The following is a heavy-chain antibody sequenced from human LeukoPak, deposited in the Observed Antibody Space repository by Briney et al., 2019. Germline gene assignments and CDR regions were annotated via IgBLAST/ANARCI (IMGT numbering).Heavy chain of an antibody. Sequence: GGSLRLSCAASGFTFSSYGMHWVRQAPGKGLEWVAVISYDGSNKYYADSVKGRFTISRDNSKNTLYLQMNSLRAKDTAVYYCAKQNGRRDGYNFAPPDYWGQGTLVTVSS. J-gene: IGHJ4*02. CDR3: AKQNGRRDGYNFAPPDY. D-gene: IGHD5-24*01. CDR1: GFTFSSYG. V-gene: IGHV3-30*18. CDR2: ISYDGSNK.